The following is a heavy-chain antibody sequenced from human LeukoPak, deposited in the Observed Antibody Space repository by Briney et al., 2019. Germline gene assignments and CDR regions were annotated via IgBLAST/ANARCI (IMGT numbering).Heavy chain of an antibody. CDR3: ARERSGYFDSSGYSFDF. Sequence: ASVTVSFTTSGYTFTFYYMHWVRQAPGQGLDWMGIIYPSRGSSEYSQEFQGRVTMTWDTSASTVYMELSSLRSDDTAFYYCARERSGYFDSSGYSFDFWGQGTLVTVSS. D-gene: IGHD3-22*01. J-gene: IGHJ4*02. V-gene: IGHV1-46*01. CDR2: IYPSRGSS. CDR1: GYTFTFYY.